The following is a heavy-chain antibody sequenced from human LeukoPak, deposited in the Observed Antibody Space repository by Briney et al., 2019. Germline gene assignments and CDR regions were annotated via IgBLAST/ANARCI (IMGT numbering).Heavy chain of an antibody. D-gene: IGHD2-21*01. V-gene: IGHV3-23*01. Sequence: GGSLRLSCAVSGFTLTTYAMSWVRPAPGKGLEWVSAISGSGGVTWYADSVKGRFSISRDTSKNTLFLQMNSLRADDTALYYCAKDRAYPNDVFDVWGQGTMVTVS. J-gene: IGHJ3*01. CDR1: GFTLTTYA. CDR2: ISGSGGVT. CDR3: AKDRAYPNDVFDV.